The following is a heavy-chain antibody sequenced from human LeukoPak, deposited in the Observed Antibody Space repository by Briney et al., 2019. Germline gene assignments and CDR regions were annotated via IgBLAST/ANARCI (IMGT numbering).Heavy chain of an antibody. Sequence: PSETLSLTCTVSGGSVSSGDYYWSWIRQPPGKGLEWIGYIYYSGSTYYNPSLKSRVTISVDTSKNQFSLKLSSVAAADTAVYYCARTVGPGDESFDYWGQGTLVTVSS. D-gene: IGHD1-14*01. CDR3: ARTVGPGDESFDY. J-gene: IGHJ4*02. CDR1: GGSVSSGDYY. CDR2: IYYSGST. V-gene: IGHV4-30-4*01.